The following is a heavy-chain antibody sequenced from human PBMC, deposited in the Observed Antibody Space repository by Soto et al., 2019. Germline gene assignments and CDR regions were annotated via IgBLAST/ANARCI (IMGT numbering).Heavy chain of an antibody. J-gene: IGHJ4*02. CDR2: IYYSGTT. CDR3: ARREIQGPIDY. D-gene: IGHD1-26*01. Sequence: SETLSLTCGVSGYSISGSDWWGWIRQPPGKGLEWIGYIYYSGTTYYNPSLKSRVTMSVDTSKNQFSLKLTSVTAVDTAVYYCARREIQGPIDYWGQGTLVTVSS. V-gene: IGHV4-28*01. CDR1: GYSISGSDW.